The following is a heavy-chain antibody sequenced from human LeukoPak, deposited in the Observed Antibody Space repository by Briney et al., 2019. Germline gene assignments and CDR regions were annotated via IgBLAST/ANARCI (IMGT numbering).Heavy chain of an antibody. J-gene: IGHJ4*02. CDR2: INPNSGGM. D-gene: IGHD3-16*01. V-gene: IGHV1-2*02. CDR3: ARRRGTYLDY. Sequence: ASLKVSCKASGYTFSDYYMHWVRQAPGQGLEWMGWINPNSGGMNYAQNFQGRVTMTRDTSISTAYMDLSSLRFNDTAVYYCARRRGTYLDYWGQGSLVTVSS. CDR1: GYTFSDYY.